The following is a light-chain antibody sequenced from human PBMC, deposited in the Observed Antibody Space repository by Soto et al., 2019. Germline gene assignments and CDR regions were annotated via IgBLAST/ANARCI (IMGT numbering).Light chain of an antibody. Sequence: EIVLTQSPGTLSLSPGERATLSCRASQSVSNNYLAWYQQKPGQAPRLLIYGASSRATGIPDRFSGSWSGTDFTLTISRLEPVDFAVYYCQQYGSSPLTFGGGTKVEIK. CDR2: GAS. V-gene: IGKV3-20*01. CDR1: QSVSNNY. J-gene: IGKJ4*01. CDR3: QQYGSSPLT.